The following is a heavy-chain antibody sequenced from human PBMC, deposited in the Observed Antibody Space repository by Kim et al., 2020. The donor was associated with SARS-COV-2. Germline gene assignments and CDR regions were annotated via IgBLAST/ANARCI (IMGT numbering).Heavy chain of an antibody. D-gene: IGHD6-13*01. J-gene: IGHJ4*02. CDR3: ARRPPSSWYDFDY. V-gene: IGHV7-4-1*02. Sequence: AQGFTGRFVFSLDTSVRTAYLQISSLKAEDTAVYYCARRPPSSWYDFDYWGQGTLVTVSS.